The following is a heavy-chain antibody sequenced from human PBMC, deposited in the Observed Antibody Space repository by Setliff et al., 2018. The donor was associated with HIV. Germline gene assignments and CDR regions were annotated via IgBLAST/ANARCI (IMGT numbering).Heavy chain of an antibody. D-gene: IGHD2-21*01. Sequence: SETLSLTCDVSGDSFTTTSHSWAWLRQPAGRGLEWIGHVYSRGNTDYNPSLPSRVSILMSTSEIQFSLTLNSVTAADTAKYYCARGRLMGSSVLFFDFWGQGILVTVSS. J-gene: IGHJ4*02. CDR2: VYSRGNT. CDR1: GDSFTTTSHS. V-gene: IGHV4-61*09. CDR3: ARGRLMGSSVLFFDF.